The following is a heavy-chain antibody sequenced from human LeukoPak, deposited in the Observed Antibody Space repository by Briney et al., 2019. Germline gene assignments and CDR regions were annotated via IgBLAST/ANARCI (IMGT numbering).Heavy chain of an antibody. J-gene: IGHJ5*02. CDR3: ARNISVGETPWCFDP. D-gene: IGHD1-26*01. CDR2: INPSGSST. V-gene: IGHV1-46*01. CDR1: GYSFTSYY. Sequence: ASVKVSCKASGYSFTSYYMHWVRQAPGQGLEWMGLINPSGSSTTYAQRFQGRVTMTRDISTSTDYMELTSLTSDDTAMYYCARNISVGETPWCFDPWGQGPLVPVSS.